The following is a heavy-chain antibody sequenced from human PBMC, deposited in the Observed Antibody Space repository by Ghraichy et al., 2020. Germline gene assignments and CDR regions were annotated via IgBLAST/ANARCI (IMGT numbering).Heavy chain of an antibody. CDR3: AKGRLELSYWFDP. CDR2: IRYDGSNK. CDR1: GFTFSSYG. J-gene: IGHJ5*02. V-gene: IGHV3-30*02. D-gene: IGHD1-7*01. Sequence: GGSLRLSCAASGFTFSSYGMHWVRQAPGKGLEWVAFIRYDGSNKYYADSVKGRFTISRDNSKNTLYLQMNSLRAEDTAVYYCAKGRLELSYWFDPWGQGTLVTVSS.